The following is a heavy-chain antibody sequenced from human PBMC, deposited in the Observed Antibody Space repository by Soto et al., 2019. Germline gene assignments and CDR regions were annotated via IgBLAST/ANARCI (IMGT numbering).Heavy chain of an antibody. CDR2: INSDGSST. Sequence: EVQLVESGGGLVQPGGSLRLSCAASGFTFSSYWVHWVRQAPGKGLVWVSRINSDGSSTSYADSVKGRFTISRDNAKNTLYLQMNSLRAEDTAVYYCARGWIVVVPAARAGFDPWGQGTLVTVSS. V-gene: IGHV3-74*01. CDR3: ARGWIVVVPAARAGFDP. D-gene: IGHD2-2*01. J-gene: IGHJ5*02. CDR1: GFTFSSYW.